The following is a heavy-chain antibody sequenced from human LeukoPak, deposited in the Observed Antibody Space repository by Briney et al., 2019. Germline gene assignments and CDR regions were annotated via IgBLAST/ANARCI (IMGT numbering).Heavy chain of an antibody. CDR1: GFILSTNY. Sequence: PGRSLRLSSAASGFILSTNYMSWVRQAPGKGLEWVSVIYSGGAIHYADSVKGRFTISRDKSKNTLYLQMNSLRAEDTAMYYCARGQNSGNPHRFDYWGQGTLVIVSS. V-gene: IGHV3-53*01. J-gene: IGHJ4*02. CDR3: ARGQNSGNPHRFDY. D-gene: IGHD4-23*01. CDR2: IYSGGAI.